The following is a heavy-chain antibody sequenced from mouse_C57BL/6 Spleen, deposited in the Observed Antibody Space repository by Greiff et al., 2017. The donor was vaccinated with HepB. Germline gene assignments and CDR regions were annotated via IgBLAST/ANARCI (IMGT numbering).Heavy chain of an antibody. V-gene: IGHV1-7*01. CDR1: GYTFTSYW. CDR2: INPSSGYT. D-gene: IGHD1-1*01. Sequence: QVQLKESGAELAKPGASVKLSCKASGYTFTSYWMHWVKQRPGQGLEWIGYINPSSGYTKYNQKFKDKATLTADKSSSTAYMQLSSLTYEDSAVYYCAMGTVVVADYAMDYWGQGTSVTVSS. CDR3: AMGTVVVADYAMDY. J-gene: IGHJ4*01.